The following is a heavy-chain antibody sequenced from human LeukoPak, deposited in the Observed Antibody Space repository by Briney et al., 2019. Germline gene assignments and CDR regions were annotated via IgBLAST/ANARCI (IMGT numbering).Heavy chain of an antibody. V-gene: IGHV5-51*01. CDR1: GYPFNSYW. J-gene: IGHJ4*02. CDR2: IYPGDSDT. Sequence: GESLKISCKGSGYPFNSYWIARVRQMPGKGLGWVGIIYPGDSDTRYSPSFQGQVTISADKSVSTAYLQWSSLKTSDTSMYYCARQDGNVWYYFDYWGQGTLVTVSS. CDR3: ARQDGNVWYYFDY. D-gene: IGHD5-24*01.